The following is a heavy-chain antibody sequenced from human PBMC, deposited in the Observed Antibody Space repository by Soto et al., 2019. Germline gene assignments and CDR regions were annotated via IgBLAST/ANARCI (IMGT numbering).Heavy chain of an antibody. J-gene: IGHJ4*02. CDR2: IIPIFGTA. CDR1: VGPFSSYA. CDR3: AREEYSSSSVVY. V-gene: IGHV1-69*13. Sequence: SVKVSCKASVGPFSSYAISWVRRAPGQGLEWMGGIIPIFGTANYAQKFQGRVTITADESTSTAYMELSSLRSEDTAVYYCAREEYSSSSVVYWGQGTLVTVS. D-gene: IGHD6-6*01.